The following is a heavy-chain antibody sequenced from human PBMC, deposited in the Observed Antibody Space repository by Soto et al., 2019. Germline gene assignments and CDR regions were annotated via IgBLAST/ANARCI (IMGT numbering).Heavy chain of an antibody. Sequence: PGGSLRLSCAASGFTFSTYLMSWVRQAPGKGLEWVANIKYDGSETYYVDSVRGRFTISRDNAKNSLYLQINSLRAEDTAVYYCARVDNRRMPMTGVPFDHWGQGTLVTVSS. CDR2: IKYDGSET. V-gene: IGHV3-7*03. D-gene: IGHD3-22*01. CDR3: ARVDNRRMPMTGVPFDH. J-gene: IGHJ4*02. CDR1: GFTFSTYL.